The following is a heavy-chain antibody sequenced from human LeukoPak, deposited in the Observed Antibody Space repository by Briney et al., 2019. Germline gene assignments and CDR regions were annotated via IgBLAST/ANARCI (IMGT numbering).Heavy chain of an antibody. J-gene: IGHJ5*02. Sequence: ASVTVSCKASGYTFTSYGISWVRQAPGQGLEWMGWISAYNGNTNYAQKFQGRVTMTRDMSTSTVYVTLSSLKSEDTAVYYCARGGQVAPQPGNWFDPWGQGTLVTVSS. CDR3: ARGGQVAPQPGNWFDP. D-gene: IGHD2-2*01. CDR1: GYTFTSYG. V-gene: IGHV1-18*01. CDR2: ISAYNGNT.